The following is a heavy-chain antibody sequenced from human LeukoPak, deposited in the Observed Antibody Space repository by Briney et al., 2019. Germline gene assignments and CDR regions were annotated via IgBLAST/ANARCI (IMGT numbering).Heavy chain of an antibody. J-gene: IGHJ6*03. CDR1: GFTFSSYE. CDR2: INSDGSST. D-gene: IGHD3-9*01. CDR3: AREGYDILTGLRYYYYYYMDV. V-gene: IGHV3-74*01. Sequence: GGSLRLSCAASGFTFSSYEMNWVRQAPGKGLVWVSRINSDGSSTSYADSVKGRFTISRDNAKNTLYLQMNSLRAEDTAVYYCAREGYDILTGLRYYYYYYMDVWGKGTTVTISS.